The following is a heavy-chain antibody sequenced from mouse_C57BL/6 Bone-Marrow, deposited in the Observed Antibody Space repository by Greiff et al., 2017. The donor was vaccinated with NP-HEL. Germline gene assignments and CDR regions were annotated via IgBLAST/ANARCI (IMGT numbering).Heavy chain of an antibody. CDR1: GYTFTSYT. CDR3: ASRQLRLPAWFAY. CDR2: INPSSGYT. Sequence: QVQLKESGAELARPGASVKMSCKASGYTFTSYTMHWVKQRPGQGLEWIGYINPSSGYTKYNQKFKDKATLTADKSSSTAYMQLSSLTSEDSAVYYCASRQLRLPAWFAYWGQGTLVTVSA. J-gene: IGHJ3*01. D-gene: IGHD3-2*02. V-gene: IGHV1-4*01.